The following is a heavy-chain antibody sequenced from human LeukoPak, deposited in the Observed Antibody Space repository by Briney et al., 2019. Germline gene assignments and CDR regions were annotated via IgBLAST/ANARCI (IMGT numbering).Heavy chain of an antibody. V-gene: IGHV1-2*02. CDR2: INPNSGGT. D-gene: IGHD3-10*01. Sequence: GASVKVSCKASGYTFTGYYIHWVRQAPGQGLEWMGWINPNSGGTNYAQRFQGRVTMTRDTSITTAYMELSRLRSDDTAVYYCASPWGRWFGELIWYFDLWGRGTLVTVSS. CDR3: ASPWGRWFGELIWYFDL. J-gene: IGHJ2*01. CDR1: GYTFTGYY.